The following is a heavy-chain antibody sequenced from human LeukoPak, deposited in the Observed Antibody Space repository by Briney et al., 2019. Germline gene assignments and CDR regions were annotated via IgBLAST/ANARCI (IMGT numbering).Heavy chain of an antibody. V-gene: IGHV4-59*08. CDR1: GGSISSYY. CDR2: IYYSGST. J-gene: IGHJ5*02. Sequence: SETLSLTCTVSGGSISSYYWSWIRQPPGKGLEWIGYIYYSGSTNYNPSLKSRVTISVDTSKNQFSLKLSSVTAADTAVYYCARSTTVRNRWVDPWGQGTLVTVSS. D-gene: IGHD2-2*01. CDR3: ARSTTVRNRWVDP.